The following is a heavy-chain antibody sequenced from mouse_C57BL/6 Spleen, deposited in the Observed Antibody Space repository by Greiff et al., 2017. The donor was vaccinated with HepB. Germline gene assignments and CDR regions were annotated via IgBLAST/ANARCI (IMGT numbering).Heavy chain of an antibody. V-gene: IGHV1-61*01. Sequence: QVQLKQPGAELVRPGSSVKLSCKASGYTFTSYWMDWVKQRPGQGLEWIGNIYPSDSETHYNQKFKDKATLTVDKPSSTAYMQLSSLTSEDSAVYYCARTEGNGNYWGQGTLVTVSA. CDR3: ARTEGNGNY. D-gene: IGHD2-1*01. J-gene: IGHJ3*01. CDR2: IYPSDSET. CDR1: GYTFTSYW.